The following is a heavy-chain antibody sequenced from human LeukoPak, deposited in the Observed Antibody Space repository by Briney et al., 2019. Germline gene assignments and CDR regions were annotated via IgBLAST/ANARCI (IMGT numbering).Heavy chain of an antibody. CDR1: GYTFTCYG. CDR3: ARFKAVAGTGWFDP. J-gene: IGHJ5*02. D-gene: IGHD6-19*01. V-gene: IGHV1-18*01. CDR2: ISAYNGNT. Sequence: ASVKVSCKASGYTFTCYGISWVRQAPGQGLEWMGWISAYNGNTNYAQKLQGRVTMTTDTSTSTAYMELRSLRSDDTAVYYCARFKAVAGTGWFDPWGQGTLVTVSS.